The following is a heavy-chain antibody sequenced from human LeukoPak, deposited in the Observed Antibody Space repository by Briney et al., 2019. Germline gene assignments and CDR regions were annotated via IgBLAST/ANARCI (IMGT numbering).Heavy chain of an antibody. J-gene: IGHJ5*02. D-gene: IGHD6-6*01. Sequence: SETLSLTCAVYGGAFSGYSWSWIRQPPGKGLEWIGEIDPNGTTNYNPSLKSRVIVSVDTSKNQFSLKLSSVTAADTAVYYCAPFQWAARHWFDPWGQGTLVTVSS. V-gene: IGHV4-34*01. CDR1: GGAFSGYS. CDR3: APFQWAARHWFDP. CDR2: IDPNGTT.